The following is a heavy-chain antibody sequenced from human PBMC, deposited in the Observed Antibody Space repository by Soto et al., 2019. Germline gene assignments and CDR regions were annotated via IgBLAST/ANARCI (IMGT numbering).Heavy chain of an antibody. CDR2: IIPIFGTA. Sequence: ASVKVSCKASGGTFSSYAISWVRQAPGQGLEWMGGIIPIFGTANYAQKFQGRVTITADESTSTAYMELSSLRSEDTAVYYCASGPYCSGGSCKHLPLGYYGMEVWGEGTRVVVSS. CDR1: GGTFSSYA. V-gene: IGHV1-69*13. CDR3: ASGPYCSGGSCKHLPLGYYGMEV. D-gene: IGHD2-15*01. J-gene: IGHJ6*01.